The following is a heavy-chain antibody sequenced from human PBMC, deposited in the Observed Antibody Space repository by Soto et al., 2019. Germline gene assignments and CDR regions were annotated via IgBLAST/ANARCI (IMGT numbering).Heavy chain of an antibody. V-gene: IGHV1-69*13. CDR1: GGTFSSYA. CDR2: IIPIFGTA. J-gene: IGHJ6*02. D-gene: IGHD2-21*02. CDR3: ARDRIAYCGGDCYSVYYYYGMDV. Sequence: SVKVSCKASGGTFSSYAISWVRQAPGQGLEWMGGIIPIFGTANYAQKFQGRVTITADESTSTAYMELSSLRSEDTAVYYCARDRIAYCGGDCYSVYYYYGMDVWGQGTTVTVSS.